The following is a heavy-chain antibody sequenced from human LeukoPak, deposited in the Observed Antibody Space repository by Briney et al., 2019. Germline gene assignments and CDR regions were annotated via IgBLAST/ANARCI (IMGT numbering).Heavy chain of an antibody. CDR1: GFTFSSYS. CDR3: ARDYGDYVFDY. Sequence: GGSLRLSCAASGFTFSSYSMNWVRQAPGKGLEWVSSISSSNSYIYYADSVKGRFTISRDNAKNSLYLQMNSLRAEDTAVYYCARDYGDYVFDYWGQGTLVTVSS. V-gene: IGHV3-21*01. D-gene: IGHD4-17*01. J-gene: IGHJ4*02. CDR2: ISSSNSYI.